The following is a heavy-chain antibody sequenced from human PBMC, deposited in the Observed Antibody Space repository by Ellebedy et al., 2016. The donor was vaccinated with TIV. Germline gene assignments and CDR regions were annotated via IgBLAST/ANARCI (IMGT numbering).Heavy chain of an antibody. CDR1: GYTFTSYG. Sequence: AASVKVSCKASGYTFTSYGISWVRQAPGQGLEWMGWISAYNGNTNYAQKLQGRVTMTTDTSTSTAYMELRSLRSDDTAVYYCARSLVVPAAMDVGMDVWGQGTLVTVSS. CDR2: ISAYNGNT. V-gene: IGHV1-18*01. J-gene: IGHJ4*02. CDR3: ARSLVVPAAMDVGMDV. D-gene: IGHD2-2*01.